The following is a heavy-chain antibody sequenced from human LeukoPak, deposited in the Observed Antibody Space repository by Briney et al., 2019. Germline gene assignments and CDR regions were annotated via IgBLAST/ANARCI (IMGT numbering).Heavy chain of an antibody. J-gene: IGHJ4*02. V-gene: IGHV3-15*01. CDR1: GFTFTNAW. CDR2: IKSKTDGETT. D-gene: IGHD3-10*01. CDR3: TTDLGTYYHGSQRLIPIDY. Sequence: TGGSLRLSCVDSGFTFTNAWMSWVRQAPGKGLEWIGRIKSKTDGETTNYAEPVRGRFTISRDDSKSAVYLQMNSLKIEDTAVYYCTTDLGTYYHGSQRLIPIDYWGQGTLVTVSS.